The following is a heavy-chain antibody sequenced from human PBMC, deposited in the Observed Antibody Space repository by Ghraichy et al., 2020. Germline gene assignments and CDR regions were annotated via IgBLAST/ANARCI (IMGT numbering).Heavy chain of an antibody. CDR1: GASISSSVYY. V-gene: IGHV4-31*11. CDR2: IYNSGST. CDR3: ARAKGDY. J-gene: IGHJ4*02. Sequence: LTCVVSGASISSSVYYWSWIRQHPGKGLEWIGHIYNSGSTYYNPSLRSRVAISLDASKNQFSLNLTSVTAADTALYFCARAKGDYWSPGTLVTVSS.